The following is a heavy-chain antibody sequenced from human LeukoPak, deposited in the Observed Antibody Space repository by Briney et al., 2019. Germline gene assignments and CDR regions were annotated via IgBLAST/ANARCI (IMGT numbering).Heavy chain of an antibody. V-gene: IGHV1-69*13. J-gene: IGHJ5*02. CDR2: IIPIFGTA. Sequence: VASVKVSCKASGGTFSSYAISWVRQGPGQGLEWMGGIIPIFGTANYAQKFQGRVTITADESTSTAYMELSSLRSEDTAVYYCARKGWGSYRYKGNWFDPWGQGTLVTVSS. CDR3: ARKGWGSYRYKGNWFDP. CDR1: GGTFSSYA. D-gene: IGHD3-16*02.